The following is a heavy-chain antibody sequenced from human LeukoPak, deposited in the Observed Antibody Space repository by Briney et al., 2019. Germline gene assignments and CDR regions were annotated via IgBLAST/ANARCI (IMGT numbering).Heavy chain of an antibody. Sequence: PRASVKVSCKASGYTFISYGITWVRQAPGQGLEWLGWISAYNGNIDYAQKLQGRVTLTTDTSTSTAYMEVRSLRSDDTAVYHCASMSGYPSYYFDYWGQGTLVTVSS. D-gene: IGHD3-3*01. CDR1: GYTFISYG. V-gene: IGHV1-18*01. J-gene: IGHJ4*02. CDR2: ISAYNGNI. CDR3: ASMSGYPSYYFDY.